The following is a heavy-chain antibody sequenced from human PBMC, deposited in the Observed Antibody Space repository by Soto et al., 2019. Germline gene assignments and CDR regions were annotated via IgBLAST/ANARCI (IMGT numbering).Heavy chain of an antibody. Sequence: EVQLLESGGGLVQPGESLRLSCAASGYIFRDYAMTWVRQAPGKGLEWVSGISGSGDSIYYADSVEVRFTISRENSKNTLYLQTDSLRGEDTAVYDGARERIVSAWYTYYFYTLAFWGQGTTVTVSS. J-gene: IGHJ6*02. CDR3: ARERIVSAWYTYYFYTLAF. D-gene: IGHD6-13*01. CDR1: GYIFRDYA. CDR2: ISGSGDSI. V-gene: IGHV3-23*01.